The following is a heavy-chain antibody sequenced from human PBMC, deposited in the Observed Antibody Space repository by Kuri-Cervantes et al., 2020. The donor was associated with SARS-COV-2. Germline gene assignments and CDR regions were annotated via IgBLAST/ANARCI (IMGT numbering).Heavy chain of an antibody. D-gene: IGHD1-1*01. J-gene: IGHJ4*02. Sequence: GESLKISCAASGFTFSSYAMHWVRQAPGKGLEWVAVISYDGNNKFYADSVKGRFTISRDDAKNMLFLQMNSLRAEDTAVYYCVRDGDHWNFDYWGQGTLVTVSS. CDR2: ISYDGNNK. V-gene: IGHV3-30-3*01. CDR1: GFTFSSYA. CDR3: VRDGDHWNFDY.